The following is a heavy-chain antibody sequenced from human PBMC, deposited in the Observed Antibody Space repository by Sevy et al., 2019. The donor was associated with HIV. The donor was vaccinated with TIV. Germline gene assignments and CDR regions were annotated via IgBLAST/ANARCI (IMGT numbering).Heavy chain of an antibody. V-gene: IGHV3-49*04. CDR1: GFTFGDYA. D-gene: IGHD3-22*01. CDR3: TRDQNYYDSSGYYNWFDP. CDR2: IRRKAYGGTT. Sequence: GGSLRLSCTASGFTFGDYAMSWVRQAPGKGLEWVGFIRRKAYGGTTEYAASVKGRFTISRDDSKSIAYLQMNSLKTEGTAVYYCTRDQNYYDSSGYYNWFDPWGQGTLVTVSS. J-gene: IGHJ5*02.